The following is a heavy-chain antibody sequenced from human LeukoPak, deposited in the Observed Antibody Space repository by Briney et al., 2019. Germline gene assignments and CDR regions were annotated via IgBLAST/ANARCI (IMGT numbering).Heavy chain of an antibody. Sequence: GGSLRLSCAASGFTFSSYAVSWLRQAPGKGLEWGSAISGCGGSTYYADSVKARFTISRDNSKNTLYLQMNSLRAEDTAVYYCAKSEDYDILTGYYPLDYWGQGTLVTVSS. CDR1: GFTFSSYA. CDR3: AKSEDYDILTGYYPLDY. D-gene: IGHD3-9*01. CDR2: ISGCGGST. V-gene: IGHV3-23*01. J-gene: IGHJ4*02.